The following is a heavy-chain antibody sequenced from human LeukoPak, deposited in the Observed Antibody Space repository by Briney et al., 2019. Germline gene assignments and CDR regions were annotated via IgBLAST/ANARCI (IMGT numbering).Heavy chain of an antibody. CDR3: ARLPAGSSGWYYVDY. D-gene: IGHD6-19*01. CDR2: IYPGDSDT. Sequence: GESLKISCKGSGYSFTSYWIGWVRQMPGKGLEWMGIIYPGDSDTRYSPSFQGQVTISADKSISTAYLQWSSLKASDTAMYYCARLPAGSSGWYYVDYWGQGTLVTVSS. V-gene: IGHV5-51*01. CDR1: GYSFTSYW. J-gene: IGHJ4*02.